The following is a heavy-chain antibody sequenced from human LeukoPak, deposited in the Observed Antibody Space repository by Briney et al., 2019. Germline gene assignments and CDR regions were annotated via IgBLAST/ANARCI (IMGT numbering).Heavy chain of an antibody. CDR3: TRVSRVYPNAGTPY. J-gene: IGHJ4*02. CDR1: GGSFSGYY. Sequence: PSETLSLTCAVYGGSFSGYYWSWIRQPPGKGLEWIGEINHSGSTNYNPSLKSRVTISVDTSKNQLSLKLSSVTAADTAVYYCTRVSRVYPNAGTPYWGQGTLVTVSS. CDR2: INHSGST. V-gene: IGHV4-34*01. D-gene: IGHD6-13*01.